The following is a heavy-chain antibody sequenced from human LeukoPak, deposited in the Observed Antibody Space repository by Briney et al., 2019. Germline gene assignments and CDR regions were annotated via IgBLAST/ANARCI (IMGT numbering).Heavy chain of an antibody. V-gene: IGHV3-9*01. CDR3: AKDIGAAGTGYFQH. J-gene: IGHJ1*01. CDR2: ISWNSGSI. Sequence: QPGRSLRLSCAASGFTFDDYAMHWVRQAPGKGLEWVSGISWNSGSIGYADSVKGRFTISRDNAKNSLYLQMNSLRAEDTALYYCAKDIGAAGTGYFQHWGQGTLVTVSS. D-gene: IGHD6-13*01. CDR1: GFTFDDYA.